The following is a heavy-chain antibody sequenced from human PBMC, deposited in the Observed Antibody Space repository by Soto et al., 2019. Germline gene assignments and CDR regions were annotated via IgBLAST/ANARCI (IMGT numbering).Heavy chain of an antibody. Sequence: QAQLVESGGDLVKPGASLRLSCAASGFTFSDYYMTWIRQAPGKGLEWISYISNSGTYTNYADSVKGRFTISRDNAKNSLYLRMTGLRAEDTAVYYCVRGRGGDWGQGTLVTVSS. CDR3: VRGRGGD. CDR2: ISNSGTYT. J-gene: IGHJ4*02. CDR1: GFTFSDYY. D-gene: IGHD3-10*01. V-gene: IGHV3-11*06.